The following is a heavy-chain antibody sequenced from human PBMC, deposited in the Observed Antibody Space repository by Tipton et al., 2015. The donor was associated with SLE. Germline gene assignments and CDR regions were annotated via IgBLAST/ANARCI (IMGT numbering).Heavy chain of an antibody. V-gene: IGHV5-51*03. CDR2: VHLGDSDT. D-gene: IGHD3-22*01. Sequence: QLVQSGAEVKKPGESLKISCKGSGYSFSNYWIAWVRQVPGKGLEWMGIVHLGDSDTRYRPSFQGQVSTSGDESISTAYLQWSGLKASDTAMYYCARRGSGYGFDSWGRGTLVTVSS. J-gene: IGHJ4*01. CDR1: GYSFSNYW. CDR3: ARRGSGYGFDS.